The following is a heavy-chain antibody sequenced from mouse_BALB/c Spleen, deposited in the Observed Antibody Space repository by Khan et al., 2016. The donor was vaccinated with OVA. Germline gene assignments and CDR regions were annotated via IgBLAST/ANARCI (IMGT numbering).Heavy chain of an antibody. Sequence: QVQLKESGPGLAAPSQSLSITCSVSGFSLNDFRVNWVRQPTGEGLEWLGMIWGDGSTDYNSALKSRLSISKDKSKSQVFLKMNSLQTDDTARYYCARELRLGGFAYGGQGTLVTVSA. D-gene: IGHD1-2*01. J-gene: IGHJ3*01. CDR1: GFSLNDFR. CDR3: ARELRLGGFAY. V-gene: IGHV2-6-7*01. CDR2: IWGDGST.